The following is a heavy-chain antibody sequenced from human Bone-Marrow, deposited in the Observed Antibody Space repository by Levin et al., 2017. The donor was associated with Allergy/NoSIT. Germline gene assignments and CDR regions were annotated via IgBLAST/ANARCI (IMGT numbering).Heavy chain of an antibody. Sequence: ASVKVSCKASGFTFTTYGIIWVRQAPGQGLEWMGWISGYSGDTDYAQKFQGRVSMTTDTSTSTAYMELRNLRSDDTAVYYCARVSYFESSGYYYPWGQGTQVTVSS. CDR1: GFTFTTYG. J-gene: IGHJ4*02. V-gene: IGHV1-18*01. CDR2: ISGYSGDT. CDR3: ARVSYFESSGYYYP. D-gene: IGHD3-22*01.